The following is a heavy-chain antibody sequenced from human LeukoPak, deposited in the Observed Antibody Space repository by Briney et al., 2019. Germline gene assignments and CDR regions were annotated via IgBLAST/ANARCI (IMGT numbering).Heavy chain of an antibody. V-gene: IGHV1-69*13. CDR3: ARVHQSSNCSSTSCSGAFDI. CDR1: GGTFSSYA. Sequence: SVKVSCKASGGTFSSYAISWVRQAPGQGLEWMGGIIPIFGTANYAQKFQGRVTITADESTSTAYMELSSLRSEDTAVYYCARVHQSSNCSSTSCSGAFDIWGQGTMVTVSS. D-gene: IGHD2-2*01. CDR2: IIPIFGTA. J-gene: IGHJ3*02.